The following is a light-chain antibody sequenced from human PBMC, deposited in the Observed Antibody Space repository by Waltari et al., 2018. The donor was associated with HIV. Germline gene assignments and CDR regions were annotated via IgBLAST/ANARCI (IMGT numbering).Light chain of an antibody. CDR2: RNI. V-gene: IGLV1-47*01. J-gene: IGLJ3*02. CDR3: ASWDDSLGGRWV. CDR1: RSDIGTNY. Sequence: QSVLTQPPSTSGTPGQTVTISCSGTRSDIGTNYVYWYQQVPGTPPKLLIYRNIQRPSGVPARFSGSKSGTSASLAISGLRSEDEAHYHCASWDDSLGGRWVFGGGTKLTVL.